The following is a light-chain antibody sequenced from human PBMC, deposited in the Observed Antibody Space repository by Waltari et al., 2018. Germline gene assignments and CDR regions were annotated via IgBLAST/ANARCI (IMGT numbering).Light chain of an antibody. CDR1: SSNIGKNA. Sequence: QSVLTQPPSVSQAPRQRVTISCSGSSSNIGKNAVNWYQQLPGKAPNLLIHYDDLLPAWVPGRFSGPKSGTSASLGISWLQSEDEGYYYCAVWDDSLNGVVFGGGTKLTVL. V-gene: IGLV1-36*01. J-gene: IGLJ2*01. CDR2: YDD. CDR3: AVWDDSLNGVV.